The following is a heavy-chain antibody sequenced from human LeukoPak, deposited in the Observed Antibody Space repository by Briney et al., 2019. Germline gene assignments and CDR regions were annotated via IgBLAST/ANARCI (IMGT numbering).Heavy chain of an antibody. CDR1: GFTFSSYG. V-gene: IGHV3-23*01. Sequence: GGSLRLSCAASGFTFSSYGMSWVRQAPGKGLEWVSSISDSGGRTYYADSVKGRLTISRDNSKNTLYLQMNSLRAEDTAVYYCAKDDFVNGGDYWGQGTLVTVSS. CDR3: AKDDFVNGGDY. D-gene: IGHD3-16*01. J-gene: IGHJ4*02. CDR2: ISDSGGRT.